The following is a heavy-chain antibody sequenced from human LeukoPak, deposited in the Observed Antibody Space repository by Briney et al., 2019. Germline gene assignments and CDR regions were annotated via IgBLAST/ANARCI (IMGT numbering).Heavy chain of an antibody. J-gene: IGHJ4*02. CDR2: INPNSGGT. Sequence: GASVKVSCKASGYTFIGYYMHWVRQAPGQGLEWMGWINPNSGGTNYGQKFQGRVTMTRDTPISTAYMELSRLRSDDTAVYYCARDVPNDFWSNYYFYYFDYWGQGTLVTVSS. D-gene: IGHD3-3*01. CDR1: GYTFIGYY. V-gene: IGHV1-2*02. CDR3: ARDVPNDFWSNYYFYYFDY.